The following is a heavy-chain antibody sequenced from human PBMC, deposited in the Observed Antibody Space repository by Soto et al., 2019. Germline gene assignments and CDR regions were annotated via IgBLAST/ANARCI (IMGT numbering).Heavy chain of an antibody. CDR1: GGTFSSYA. CDR3: ARESSGYYLSPTFDY. V-gene: IGHV1-69*12. CDR2: IIPIFGTA. Sequence: QVQLVQSGAEVKKPGSSVKVSCKASGGTFSSYAVSWVRQAPGQGIEWMGGIIPIFGTAIYAQKFQGRVTITADESTSTAYMELSSLRSEDTAVYYCARESSGYYLSPTFDYWGQGTLVTVSS. J-gene: IGHJ4*02. D-gene: IGHD3-22*01.